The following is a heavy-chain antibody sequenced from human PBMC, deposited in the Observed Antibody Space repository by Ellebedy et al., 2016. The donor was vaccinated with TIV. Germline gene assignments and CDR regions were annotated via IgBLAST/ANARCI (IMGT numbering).Heavy chain of an antibody. Sequence: GGSLRLXXAASGFSFSTHSMTRVRQAPGKGLEWVSYIGSSISTIYYADSVKGRFTISRDNAKNSLYLQMNSLRAEDTAVYYCARDPYSGAYYSYYYYYKDVWGKGTTVIVSS. J-gene: IGHJ6*03. CDR3: ARDPYSGAYYSYYYYYKDV. CDR2: IGSSISTI. V-gene: IGHV3-48*04. CDR1: GFSFSTHS. D-gene: IGHD1-26*01.